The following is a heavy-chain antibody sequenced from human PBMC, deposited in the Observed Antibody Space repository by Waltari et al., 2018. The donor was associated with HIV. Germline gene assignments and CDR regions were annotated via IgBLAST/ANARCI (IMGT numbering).Heavy chain of an antibody. V-gene: IGHV4-59*01. Sequence: QVQLQESGPGLVKPSGTLSLTCTVSGGSISNYWWSLIRQPPGEGLEWVGCVAYIGSTDYNPSLKSRVTISVDTSKNQFSLKLSSVTAADTAVYYCARGGCVNGVCYRGLLDSWGQGTLVTVSS. CDR3: ARGGCVNGVCYRGLLDS. J-gene: IGHJ4*02. CDR1: GGSISNYW. CDR2: VAYIGST. D-gene: IGHD2-8*01.